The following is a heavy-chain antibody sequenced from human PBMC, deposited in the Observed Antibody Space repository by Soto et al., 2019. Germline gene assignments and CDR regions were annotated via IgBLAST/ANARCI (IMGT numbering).Heavy chain of an antibody. V-gene: IGHV3-33*01. CDR1: GFTFSTYG. CDR2: IWYDGSRQ. J-gene: IGHJ3*02. CDR3: ARALSGSYDALDI. D-gene: IGHD1-26*01. Sequence: QVQLVESGGDVVQPGRSLRLSCVASGFTFSTYGMHWVRQAPGKGLEWVAVIWYDGSRQDYADSVKGRFTISRDNSKNTLHLQMNNLRGEDTAVYYCARALSGSYDALDIWGQGIVVTVSS.